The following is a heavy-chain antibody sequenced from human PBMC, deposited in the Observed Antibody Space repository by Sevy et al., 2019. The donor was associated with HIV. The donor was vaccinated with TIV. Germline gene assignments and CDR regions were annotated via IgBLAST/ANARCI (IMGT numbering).Heavy chain of an antibody. J-gene: IGHJ5*02. CDR2: IYTSGST. V-gene: IGHV4-61*02. D-gene: IGHD3-16*01. CDR1: GGSISSGSYY. Sequence: SETLSLTCTVSGGSISSGSYYWSWIRQPAGKGLEWIGRIYTSGSTNYNPSLKSRVTISVDTSKNQFSLKLSSVTAADTAVYYCARGGGTQDSNWFDPWGQGTLVTVSS. CDR3: ARGGGTQDSNWFDP.